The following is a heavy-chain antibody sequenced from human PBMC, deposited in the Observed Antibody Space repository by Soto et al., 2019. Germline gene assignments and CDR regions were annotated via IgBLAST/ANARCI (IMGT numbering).Heavy chain of an antibody. CDR1: GVTFSNSA. CDR2: IGRTNNT. CDR3: AKVDAYSYRTDP. Sequence: PXGSLRLSCAASGVTFSNSAMTWVRQALGKGPEWVSSIGRTNNTHYADSVKGRFAISRDNSQNTLYLQMNSLTAEDTAVYFCAKVDAYSYRTDPWGQGTLVTVSS. J-gene: IGHJ5*02. D-gene: IGHD3-16*02. V-gene: IGHV3-23*01.